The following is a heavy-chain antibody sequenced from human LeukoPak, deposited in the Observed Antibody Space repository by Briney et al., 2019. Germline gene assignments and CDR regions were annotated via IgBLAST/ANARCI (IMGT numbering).Heavy chain of an antibody. Sequence: GESLKISCEGSGYTFINYCIVWVRQMPGKGLEWMGIIYPDDSDTRYSPSFQGQVTISADKSISTSYLQWNSLKASDTAMYYCARTLTREPNAFDIWGQGTLVTVSS. D-gene: IGHD2-15*01. CDR1: GYTFINYC. CDR2: IYPDDSDT. J-gene: IGHJ3*02. CDR3: ARTLTREPNAFDI. V-gene: IGHV5-51*01.